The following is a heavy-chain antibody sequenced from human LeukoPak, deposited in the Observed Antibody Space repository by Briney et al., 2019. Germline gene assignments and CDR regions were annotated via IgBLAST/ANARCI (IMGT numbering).Heavy chain of an antibody. D-gene: IGHD7-27*01. Sequence: SETLSLTCTVSGGSISSYYWSWLRQPPGKGLEWIGYIYYSGSTNYNPSLKSRVTISVDTSKNQFSLKLSSVTAADTAVYYCARDPDLGSFDYWGQGTLVTVSS. J-gene: IGHJ4*02. CDR2: IYYSGST. V-gene: IGHV4-59*01. CDR1: GGSISSYY. CDR3: ARDPDLGSFDY.